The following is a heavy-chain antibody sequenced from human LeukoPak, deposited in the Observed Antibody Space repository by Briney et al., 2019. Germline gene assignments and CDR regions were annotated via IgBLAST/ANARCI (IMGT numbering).Heavy chain of an antibody. V-gene: IGHV4-34*01. CDR2: INHSGST. Sequence: SETLSLTCAVYGGSFSGYYWSWIRQPPGKGLEWIGEINHSGSTNYNPSLKSRVTISVDTSKNQFSLKLSSVTAADTAVYYCARPLYQLLYGYYYYYMDVWGKGTTVTVSS. CDR3: ARPLYQLLYGYYYYYMDV. J-gene: IGHJ6*03. D-gene: IGHD2-2*02. CDR1: GGSFSGYY.